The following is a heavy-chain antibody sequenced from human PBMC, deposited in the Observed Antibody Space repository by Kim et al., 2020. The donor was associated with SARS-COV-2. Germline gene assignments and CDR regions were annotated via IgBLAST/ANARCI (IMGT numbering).Heavy chain of an antibody. V-gene: IGHV4-39*01. Sequence: SETLSLTCTVSGGSISSSSYYWGWIRQPPGKGLEWIGSIYYSGSTYYNPSLKSRVTISVDTSKNQFSLKLSSVTAADTAVYYCARPSRAGDPFDYWGQGTLVTVSS. CDR1: GGSISSSSYY. D-gene: IGHD7-27*01. J-gene: IGHJ4*02. CDR2: IYYSGST. CDR3: ARPSRAGDPFDY.